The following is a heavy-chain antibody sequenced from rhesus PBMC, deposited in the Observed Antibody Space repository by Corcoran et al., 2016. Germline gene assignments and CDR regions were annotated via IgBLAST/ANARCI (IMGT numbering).Heavy chain of an antibody. CDR3: ARVGSSWSEWDTVGTEWYFDL. J-gene: IGHJ2*01. V-gene: IGHV4S14*01. CDR1: GYSISSGYY. Sequence: QVQLQESGPGLVKPSETLSLTCAVSGYSISSGYYWGWIRQPPGKGLEWIGSIYGSGGCNYLNPSLKSRVTLSVATSKNQFSLKLSSVTAADTAVYYCARVGSSWSEWDTVGTEWYFDLWGPGTPITISS. CDR2: IYGSGGCN. D-gene: IGHD5-42*01.